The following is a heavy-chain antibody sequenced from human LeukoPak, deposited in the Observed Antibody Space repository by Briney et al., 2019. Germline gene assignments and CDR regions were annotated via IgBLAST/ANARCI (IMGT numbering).Heavy chain of an antibody. CDR1: GFTFRSYA. CDR3: AKSGSSSWPHFDC. J-gene: IGHJ4*02. Sequence: GGSLRLSCAASGFTFRSYAMSWVRQAPGKGVEWVSGISSSGGSPDYADSVKGRFTLSRDNSKNTLYLHMNSLRVEDTALYYCAKSGSSSWPHFDCWGQGTLVTVSS. D-gene: IGHD6-13*01. V-gene: IGHV3-23*01. CDR2: ISSSGGSP.